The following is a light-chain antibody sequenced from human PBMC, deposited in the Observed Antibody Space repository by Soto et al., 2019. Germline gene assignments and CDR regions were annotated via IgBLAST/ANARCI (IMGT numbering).Light chain of an antibody. Sequence: PRAPLSPSPGDRATLSRRASRSVSSYLAWYQQKPGQAPRLLIYDASNRATGIPARFSGSGSVTDFTLTIISLEPEDFAVYYCQRRRKWRPDFGVGTKVDI. V-gene: IGKV3-11*01. CDR2: DAS. J-gene: IGKJ4*01. CDR3: QRRRKWRPD. CDR1: RSVSSY.